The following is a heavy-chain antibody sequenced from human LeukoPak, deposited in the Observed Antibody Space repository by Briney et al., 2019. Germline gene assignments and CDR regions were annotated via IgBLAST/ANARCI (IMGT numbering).Heavy chain of an antibody. D-gene: IGHD2-15*01. Sequence: GGSLRLSCTASGFTFSSYAMSWVRQAPGKGLEWVSTISASGGRTNYADSVMGRFTISRDNSKNTLYLQMNSLRAEDTAVYYCAKSPPRCSGGSCYGYWGQGTLVTVSS. CDR3: AKSPPRCSGGSCYGY. V-gene: IGHV3-23*01. J-gene: IGHJ4*02. CDR2: ISASGGRT. CDR1: GFTFSSYA.